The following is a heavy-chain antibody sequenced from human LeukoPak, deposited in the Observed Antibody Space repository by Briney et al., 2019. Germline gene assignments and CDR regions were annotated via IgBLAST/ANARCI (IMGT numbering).Heavy chain of an antibody. CDR2: ISSSGSTI. J-gene: IGHJ4*02. Sequence: GGSLTLSCADSGFTFSDYYMSWIRQAPGKGLEWFSYISSSGSTIYYTDSVKGRFTISRDNAKNSLYLQTNSLRADDTAVYYCARGERTMILVATPFDYSGQGTLVTVSS. V-gene: IGHV3-11*01. CDR3: ARGERTMILVATPFDY. CDR1: GFTFSDYY. D-gene: IGHD3-22*01.